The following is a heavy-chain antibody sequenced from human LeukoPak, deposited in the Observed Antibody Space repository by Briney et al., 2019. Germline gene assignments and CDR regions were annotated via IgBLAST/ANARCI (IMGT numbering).Heavy chain of an antibody. Sequence: GASVKVSCRASGYTFTSYGISWVRQAPGQGLAWMGWINPNSGGTNCAQKFQGRVTMTRDTSISTAYMELSRLRSDDTAVYYCARGVAYYYDSSSEDYWGQGTLVTVSS. CDR3: ARGVAYYYDSSSEDY. J-gene: IGHJ4*02. D-gene: IGHD3-22*01. CDR1: GYTFTSYG. V-gene: IGHV1-2*02. CDR2: INPNSGGT.